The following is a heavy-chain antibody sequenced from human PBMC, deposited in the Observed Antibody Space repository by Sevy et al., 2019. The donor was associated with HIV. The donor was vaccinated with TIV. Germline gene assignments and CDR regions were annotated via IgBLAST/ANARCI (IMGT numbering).Heavy chain of an antibody. Sequence: GGSLRLSCAASTFTFSSYSMHWVRQAPGKGLEWVSYISSSSGTRYYADSVKGLFTISRDNAKNSLFLQMNSLRDEDTAVYYCASRGYCGGGSCYSGPNDYWGQGTLVTVSS. V-gene: IGHV3-48*02. CDR1: TFTFSSYS. CDR2: ISSSSGTR. CDR3: ASRGYCGGGSCYSGPNDY. J-gene: IGHJ4*02. D-gene: IGHD2-15*01.